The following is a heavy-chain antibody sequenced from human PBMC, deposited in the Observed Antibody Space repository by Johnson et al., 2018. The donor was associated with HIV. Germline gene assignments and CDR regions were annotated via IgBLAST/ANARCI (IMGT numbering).Heavy chain of an antibody. Sequence: VQLVESGGGVVRPGGSLRLSCAASGFTFTNFWMSWVRQAPGKGLEWVSVIYSGGSTYYADSVKGRFTISRDNSKHTLDLQMNSLRAEDTAVYYCARAPQTYNWNYMMAFDMWGQGTMVTVSP. D-gene: IGHD1-7*01. V-gene: IGHV3-66*01. J-gene: IGHJ3*02. CDR2: IYSGGST. CDR3: ARAPQTYNWNYMMAFDM. CDR1: GFTFTNFW.